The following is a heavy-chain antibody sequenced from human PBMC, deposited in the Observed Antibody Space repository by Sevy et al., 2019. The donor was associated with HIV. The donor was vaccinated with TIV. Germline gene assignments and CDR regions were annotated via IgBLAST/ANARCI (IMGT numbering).Heavy chain of an antibody. D-gene: IGHD6-13*01. CDR2: ISGSSTTI. J-gene: IGHJ5*02. CDR1: GFTFREYS. V-gene: IGHV3-48*01. CDR3: ARSLAAAENWFDP. Sequence: GGSLRLSCVGSGFTFREYSMNWVRQAPGKGLEWVSYISGSSTTIEHATSVKGRFSISRDNADNSVFLQMNRLRVEDTAVYYCARSLAAAENWFDPWGQGTLVTVSS.